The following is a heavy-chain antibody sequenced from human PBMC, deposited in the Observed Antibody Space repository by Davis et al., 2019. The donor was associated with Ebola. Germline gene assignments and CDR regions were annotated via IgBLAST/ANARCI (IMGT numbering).Heavy chain of an antibody. CDR1: GYTFTGYY. Sequence: ASVKVSCKASGYTFTGYYMHWVRQAPGQGLEWMGWINPNSGGTNYAQKFQGRVTMTRDTSISTAYMELSRLRSDDTAVYYCARANGSGSYYHYYYYGMDVWGQGTTVTVSS. CDR2: INPNSGGT. D-gene: IGHD3-10*01. CDR3: ARANGSGSYYHYYYYGMDV. V-gene: IGHV1-2*02. J-gene: IGHJ6*02.